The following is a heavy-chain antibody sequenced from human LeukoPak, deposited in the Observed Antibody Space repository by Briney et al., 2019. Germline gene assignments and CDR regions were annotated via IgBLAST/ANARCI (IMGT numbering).Heavy chain of an antibody. CDR2: ISYDGSNK. V-gene: IGHV3-30-3*01. J-gene: IGHJ4*02. CDR1: GFTFSSYA. D-gene: IGHD3-22*01. CDR3: ARDRQYYYDSSGYI. Sequence: PGGSLRLSCAASGFTFSSYAMHWVRQAPGKGLEWVAVISYDGSNKYYADSVKGRFTISRDNSKNTLYLQMNSLRAEDTAVYYCARDRQYYYDSSGYIWGQGTLVTVSS.